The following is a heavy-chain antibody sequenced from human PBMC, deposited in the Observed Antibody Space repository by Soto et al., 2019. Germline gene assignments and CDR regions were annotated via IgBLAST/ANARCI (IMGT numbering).Heavy chain of an antibody. Sequence: PSETLSLTCTVSGGSISSYYWSWIRQPPGKGLEWIGYIYYSGSTNYNPSLKSRVTISVDTSKNQFSLKLSSVTAADTAVYYCARGIGSLMWFGELNWFDPWGQGTLVTVSS. V-gene: IGHV4-59*01. CDR2: IYYSGST. CDR3: ARGIGSLMWFGELNWFDP. CDR1: GGSISSYY. J-gene: IGHJ5*02. D-gene: IGHD3-10*01.